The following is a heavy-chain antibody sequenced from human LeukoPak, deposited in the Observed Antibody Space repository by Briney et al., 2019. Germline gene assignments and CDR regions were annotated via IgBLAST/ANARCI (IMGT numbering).Heavy chain of an antibody. V-gene: IGHV2-70*11. CDR1: GFSLSTSGMC. J-gene: IGHJ4*02. CDR2: IDWDDDK. D-gene: IGHD1-1*01. Sequence: SGPALVKPTQTLALTCTFSGFSLSTSGMCVTWIRQPPGKALEWLARIDWDDDKYYGTSLKTRLTISKDTSRNQVVLTMTNMDPVDTATYYCARNNRLSTIDYWGQGTLVTVSS. CDR3: ARNNRLSTIDY.